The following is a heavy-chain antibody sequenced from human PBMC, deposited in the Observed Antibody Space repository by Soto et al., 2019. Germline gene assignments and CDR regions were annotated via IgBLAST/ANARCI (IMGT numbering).Heavy chain of an antibody. Sequence: ASVKVSCKASGTTVPNYAIHWVRQAPGQRLEWMGWINGGNGNTYYSEHFQGRVTFTRDTSAGIVYMQLSSLTVDDTAVYYCANLPVTEYYGMDVWGQGTTVTVSS. V-gene: IGHV1-3*01. J-gene: IGHJ6*02. CDR3: ANLPVTEYYGMDV. D-gene: IGHD1-20*01. CDR2: INGGNGNT. CDR1: GTTVPNYA.